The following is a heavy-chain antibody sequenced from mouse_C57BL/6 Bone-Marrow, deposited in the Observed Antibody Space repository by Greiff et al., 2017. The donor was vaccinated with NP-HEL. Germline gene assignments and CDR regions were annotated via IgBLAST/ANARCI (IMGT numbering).Heavy chain of an antibody. V-gene: IGHV1-81*01. CDR3: APGGIYGNYVVDY. CDR2: IYPRSGNT. Sequence: QVQLKQSGAELARPGASVKLSCKASGYTFTSYGISWVKQRTGQGLEWIGEIYPRSGNTYYNEKFKGKATLTADKSSSTAYMELRSLTSEDSAVYFCAPGGIYGNYVVDYWGQGTTLTVSS. CDR1: GYTFTSYG. D-gene: IGHD2-1*01. J-gene: IGHJ2*01.